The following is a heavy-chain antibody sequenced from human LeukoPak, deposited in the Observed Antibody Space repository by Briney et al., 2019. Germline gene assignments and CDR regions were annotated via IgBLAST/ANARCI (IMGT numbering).Heavy chain of an antibody. V-gene: IGHV1-18*01. D-gene: IGHD3-10*01. CDR3: ARDAGCTLLRGVTLCYFDY. Sequence: RASVKVSCKASGYPFPTYGISWVRQAPGQGLEWMGWISVYNGNTNYAQRLQGRVTMTADTPTSTAYMELRSLRSDDTAVYHCARDAGCTLLRGVTLCYFDYWGQGTLVTVSS. CDR2: ISVYNGNT. J-gene: IGHJ4*02. CDR1: GYPFPTYG.